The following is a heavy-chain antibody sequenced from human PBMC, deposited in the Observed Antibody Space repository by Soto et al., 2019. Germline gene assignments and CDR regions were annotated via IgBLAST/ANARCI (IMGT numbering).Heavy chain of an antibody. CDR3: ARAPHYGGNSGPEDS. V-gene: IGHV3-74*03. D-gene: IGHD2-21*02. CDR1: GFTFSHYW. J-gene: IGHJ4*02. CDR2: INGDGRTT. Sequence: EVELVESGGGVAQPGGSLRLSCAVSGFTFSHYWMHWVRQAPGGGLEWVSGINGDGRTTTYAESVKGRFTISRENAKKTMSLQMTSLRDADTAVYFCARAPHYGGNSGPEDSWGQGTLVTVSS.